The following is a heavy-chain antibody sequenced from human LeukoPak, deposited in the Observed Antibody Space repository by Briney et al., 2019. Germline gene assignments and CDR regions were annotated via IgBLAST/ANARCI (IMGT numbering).Heavy chain of an antibody. J-gene: IGHJ6*03. CDR2: INPNSGGT. CDR3: ARDLEYSSSSGGDYYYCYMDV. D-gene: IGHD6-6*01. CDR1: GYTFTGYY. V-gene: IGHV1-2*02. Sequence: ASVKVSCKASGYTFTGYYMHWVRQAPGQGLEWMGWINPNSGGTNYAQKFQGRVTMTRDSSISTAYMELSRLRSDDTAVYYCARDLEYSSSSGGDYYYCYMDVWGKGTTVTVSS.